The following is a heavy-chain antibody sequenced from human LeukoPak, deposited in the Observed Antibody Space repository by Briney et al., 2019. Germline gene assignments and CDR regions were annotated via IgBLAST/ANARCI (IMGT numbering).Heavy chain of an antibody. CDR1: GFSFSVYW. D-gene: IGHD3-10*01. CDR2: INSDGSST. Sequence: GGSLRLSCAASGFSFSVYWMHWVRQDPGKWLVWVSRINSDGSSTSYADSVKGRFTISRDNAKNTLYLQMNSLRAEDTAVYYCARGIDRGFGSGFDPWGQGTLVTVSS. V-gene: IGHV3-74*01. CDR3: ARGIDRGFGSGFDP. J-gene: IGHJ5*02.